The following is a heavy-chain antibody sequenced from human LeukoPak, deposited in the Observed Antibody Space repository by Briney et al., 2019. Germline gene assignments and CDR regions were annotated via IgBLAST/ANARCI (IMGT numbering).Heavy chain of an antibody. J-gene: IGHJ4*02. V-gene: IGHV4-39*01. D-gene: IGHD5-18*01. CDR2: IDYRGSP. Sequence: XVRXPXGXGREGIGSIDYRGSPYYNPSLKSRVTISVDTSKNQFSLKLSSVTAADTAVYYCASLSGYSSYWGQGTLVTVSS. CDR3: ASLSGYSSY.